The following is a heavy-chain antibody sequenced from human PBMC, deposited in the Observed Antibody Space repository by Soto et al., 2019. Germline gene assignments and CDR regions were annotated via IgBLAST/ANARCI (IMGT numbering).Heavy chain of an antibody. CDR1: GGSISSGDYY. Sequence: QVQLQESGPGLVKPSQTLSLTCTVSGGSISSGDYYWSWIRQPPGKGLEWIGYIYYSGSTYNNPSLKIRVTISVDTSKNQSSLKLSSVTAADTAVYYCARVSEVWAQSDYWGQGTLVTVS. D-gene: IGHD7-27*01. CDR3: ARVSEVWAQSDY. CDR2: IYYSGST. J-gene: IGHJ4*02. V-gene: IGHV4-30-4*01.